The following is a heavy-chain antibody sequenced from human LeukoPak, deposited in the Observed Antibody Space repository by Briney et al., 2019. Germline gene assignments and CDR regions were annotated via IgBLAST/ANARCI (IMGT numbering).Heavy chain of an antibody. CDR2: IYPRDGST. CDR3: ARDQEGFDY. CDR1: GYTFTSNY. Sequence: ASVKVSCKASGYTFTSNYIHWVRQAPGQGLEWMGMIYPRDGSTSYAQKFQGRVTVHRDTSTSTVHMELSGLRSEDTAVYYCARDQEGFDYWGQGTLVTVSS. J-gene: IGHJ4*02. V-gene: IGHV1-46*01.